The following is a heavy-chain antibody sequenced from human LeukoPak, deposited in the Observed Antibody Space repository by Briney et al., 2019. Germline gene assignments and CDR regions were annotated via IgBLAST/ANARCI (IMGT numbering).Heavy chain of an antibody. CDR2: INASGGST. CDR1: GYTLTSYY. CDR3: ARYYGSGSTNGMDV. D-gene: IGHD3-10*01. V-gene: IGHV1-46*01. Sequence: GASVKVSCKASGYTLTSYYMHWVRQAPGQGREWMGIINASGGSTSNAQKFQGRVTMTRDTPTSTVYMELSSLRSEDTAVYYCARYYGSGSTNGMDVWGQRTTVTVSS. J-gene: IGHJ6*02.